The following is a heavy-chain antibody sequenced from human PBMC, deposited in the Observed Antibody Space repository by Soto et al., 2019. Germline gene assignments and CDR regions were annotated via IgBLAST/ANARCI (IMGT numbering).Heavy chain of an antibody. J-gene: IGHJ4*02. CDR2: INAVRSST. CDR1: GFTFSRYR. D-gene: IGHD2-21*01. V-gene: IGHV3-74*01. Sequence: EGSLRLSCAASGFTFSRYRTHWVRQAPGKGRGWVSRINAVRSSTNYADSVKCRFTTYRDSAKNTMYLQVNSPRVESTAEDYCAREGEETVMAQAHWGEVTQVTV. CDR3: AREGEETVMAQAH.